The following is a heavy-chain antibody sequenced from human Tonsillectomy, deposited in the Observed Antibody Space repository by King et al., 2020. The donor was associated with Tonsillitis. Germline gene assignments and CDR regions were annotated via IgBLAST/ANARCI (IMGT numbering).Heavy chain of an antibody. Sequence: VQLVESGGGLVQPGRSLSLSCAASGFTFDDYAMHWVRPAPGKGLEWVSGISWNSGSIGYADSVKGRFTISRDNAKNSLYLQMNSLRAEDTALYYCAKAPSPNIPGFDYWGQGTLVTVSS. CDR3: AKAPSPNIPGFDY. CDR1: GFTFDDYA. CDR2: ISWNSGSI. J-gene: IGHJ4*02. V-gene: IGHV3-9*01. D-gene: IGHD2/OR15-2a*01.